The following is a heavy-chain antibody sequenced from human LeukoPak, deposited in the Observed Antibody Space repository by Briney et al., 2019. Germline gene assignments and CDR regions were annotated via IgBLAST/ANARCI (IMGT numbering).Heavy chain of an antibody. D-gene: IGHD6-13*01. Sequence: PGRSLRPSCAASGFTFSSYGMHWVRQAPGKGLEWVAVISYDGSNKYYADSVKGRFTISRDNSKNTLYLQMNSLRAEDTAVYYCAKEGFIAAAGGYFDYWGQGTLVTVSS. CDR2: ISYDGSNK. CDR1: GFTFSSYG. CDR3: AKEGFIAAAGGYFDY. J-gene: IGHJ4*02. V-gene: IGHV3-30*18.